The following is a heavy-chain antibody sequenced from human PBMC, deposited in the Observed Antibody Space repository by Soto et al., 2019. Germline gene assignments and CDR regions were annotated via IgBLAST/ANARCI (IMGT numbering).Heavy chain of an antibody. D-gene: IGHD4-17*01. V-gene: IGHV1-69*02. Sequence: GASVKVSCKASGGTFSSYTISWVRQAPGQGLEWMGRIIPILGIANYAQKFQGRITITADKSTSTAYMELSSLRSEDTAVYYCARGRRNYGDYLYWFAPWGQGTLVTVYS. CDR1: GGTFSSYT. J-gene: IGHJ5*02. CDR2: IIPILGIA. CDR3: ARGRRNYGDYLYWFAP.